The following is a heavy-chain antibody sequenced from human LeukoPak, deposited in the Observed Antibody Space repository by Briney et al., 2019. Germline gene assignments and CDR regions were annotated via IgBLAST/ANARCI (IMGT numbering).Heavy chain of an antibody. D-gene: IGHD5-12*01. V-gene: IGHV4-38-2*01. Sequence: SETLSLTCAVSGYSISSGYFWGWIRQPPGKGLEWIGSIYYSGSTYYNPSLKSRVTISVDTPKNQFSLKLSSVTAADTTVYYCARLRGYSGYDSGYYYHYYMDVWGKGTTVTVSS. CDR1: GYSISSGYF. CDR2: IYYSGST. J-gene: IGHJ6*03. CDR3: ARLRGYSGYDSGYYYHYYMDV.